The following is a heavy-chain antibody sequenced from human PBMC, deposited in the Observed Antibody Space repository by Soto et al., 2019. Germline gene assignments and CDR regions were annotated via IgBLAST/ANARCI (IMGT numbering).Heavy chain of an antibody. Sequence: SVRVSCKAAGGAFSSYAISWVRQAPGQGLEWMGGIIPIFGTANYAQKFQGRVTITADESTSTDYMELSSLRSEDTAVYCCARDGAQQLESYWFDPSGQGTLVTVSS. CDR1: GGAFSSYA. CDR2: IIPIFGTA. D-gene: IGHD6-13*01. CDR3: ARDGAQQLESYWFDP. V-gene: IGHV1-69*13. J-gene: IGHJ5*02.